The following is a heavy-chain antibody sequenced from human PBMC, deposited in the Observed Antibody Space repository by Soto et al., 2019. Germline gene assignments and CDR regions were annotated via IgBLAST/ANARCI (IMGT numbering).Heavy chain of an antibody. CDR1: GFTFKNYG. Sequence: VHLVESGGGVVQPGRSLRLSCAASGFTFKNYGMHWVRQAPGKGLEWVAVISHDGGTKHYADSVKGRFTIFRDDFKDPVALQMNSLRPDDTAVYYCAKRITISGYGDYYYYGMDAWGQGTTVIVSS. V-gene: IGHV3-30*18. J-gene: IGHJ6*02. CDR3: AKRITISGYGDYYYYGMDA. D-gene: IGHD3-3*01. CDR2: ISHDGGTK.